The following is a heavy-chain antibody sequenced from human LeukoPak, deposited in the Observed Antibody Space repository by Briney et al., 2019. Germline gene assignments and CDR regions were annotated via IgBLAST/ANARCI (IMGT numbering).Heavy chain of an antibody. J-gene: IGHJ4*02. CDR2: IYYSGST. CDR3: ARREMALRATDY. Sequence: SETLSLTXTVSGGSISSSSYYWGWICQPPGKGLEWIGSIYYSGSTYYNPSLKSRVTISVDTSKNQISLKLSSVTAADTAVYYCARREMALRATDYWGQGTLVTVSS. V-gene: IGHV4-39*01. CDR1: GGSISSSSYY. D-gene: IGHD5-24*01.